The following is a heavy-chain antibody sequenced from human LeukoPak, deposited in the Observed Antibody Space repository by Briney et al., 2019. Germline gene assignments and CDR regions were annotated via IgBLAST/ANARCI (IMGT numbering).Heavy chain of an antibody. CDR2: ISGSGGST. CDR1: GFTFSSYA. J-gene: IGHJ6*02. CDR3: ARDQGSGWGADYYGMDV. Sequence: GGSLRLSCAASGFTFSSYAMSWVRQAPGKGLEWVSAISGSGGSTYYADSVKGRFTISRDNSKNTLYLQMDSLRAEDTAVYYCARDQGSGWGADYYGMDVWGQGTTVTVSS. V-gene: IGHV3-23*01. D-gene: IGHD6-19*01.